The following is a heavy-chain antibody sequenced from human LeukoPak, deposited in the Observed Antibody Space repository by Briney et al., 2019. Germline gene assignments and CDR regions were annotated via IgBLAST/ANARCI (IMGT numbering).Heavy chain of an antibody. CDR1: GFTFSTYA. V-gene: IGHV3-23*01. Sequence: GGSLRLSCAASGFTFSTYAMTWVRQAPGMGLEWVSSISGSGAGKFYAAPVRGRFTTSRDNSKNTLYVQMNSLRTEDTAVYFCVRSPDESGYVPSWGQGTLVTVSS. CDR3: VRSPDESGYVPS. J-gene: IGHJ5*02. CDR2: ISGSGAGK. D-gene: IGHD5-12*01.